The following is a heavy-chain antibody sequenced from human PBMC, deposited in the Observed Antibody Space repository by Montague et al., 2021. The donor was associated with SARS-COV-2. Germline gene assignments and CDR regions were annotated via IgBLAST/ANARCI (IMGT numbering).Heavy chain of an antibody. J-gene: IGHJ6*02. CDR3: ASGRMVPYSSSWTTLYYYYGMDV. D-gene: IGHD6-13*01. CDR2: TYYRSKWYN. Sequence: CPISGDSVSSNSAAWNWLRQSPSRGLEWLGRTYYRSKWYNDYAVSVKSRITINPDTSKNQFSLQLNSVTPEDTAVYYCASGRMVPYSSSWTTLYYYYGMDVWGQGTTVTVSS. V-gene: IGHV6-1*01. CDR1: GDSVSSNSAA.